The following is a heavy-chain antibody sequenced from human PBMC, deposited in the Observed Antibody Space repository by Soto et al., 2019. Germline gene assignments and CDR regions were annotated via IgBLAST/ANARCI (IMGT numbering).Heavy chain of an antibody. D-gene: IGHD3-22*01. CDR1: GFTFDDYA. J-gene: IGHJ4*02. V-gene: IGHV3-9*01. CDR2: ISWNSGSA. Sequence: GGSLRLSCAASGFTFDDYAMHWVRQLPGKGLEWVSGISWNSGSAAYMDSVKGRFLISRDNAKKSLFLQMRSLRPEDTALYYCVKGLNYNFDNIGFHGWGQGTLVPVSS. CDR3: VKGLNYNFDNIGFHG.